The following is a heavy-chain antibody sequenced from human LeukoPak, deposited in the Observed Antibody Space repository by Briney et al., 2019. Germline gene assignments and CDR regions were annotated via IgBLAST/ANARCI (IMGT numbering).Heavy chain of an antibody. V-gene: IGHV1-69*13. CDR3: ARWAGYCSITNCYTAFDY. CDR2: ITPIFGTA. D-gene: IGHD2-2*02. Sequence: SVKVSCKASGGTFSNYAINWVRQAPGQGPEWMGGITPIFGTANYAQRFQGRVTITADESTSTAYMELSSLRSEDTAVYYCARWAGYCSITNCYTAFDYWGQGTLVTVSS. CDR1: GGTFSNYA. J-gene: IGHJ4*02.